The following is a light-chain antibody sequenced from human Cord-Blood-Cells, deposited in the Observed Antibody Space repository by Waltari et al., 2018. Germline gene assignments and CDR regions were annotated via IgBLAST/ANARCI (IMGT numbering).Light chain of an antibody. CDR1: QSVSSSY. J-gene: IGKJ1*01. CDR2: GAS. V-gene: IGKV3-20*01. Sequence: EIVLTQSPGTLSLSTGERATLSCRASQSVSSSYLAWYQQKPGQAPRLIIYGASSRATGIPDRFGGSGSGTDFTLTISRLEPEDFAVYYCQQYGSSPPWTFGQGTKVEIK. CDR3: QQYGSSPPWT.